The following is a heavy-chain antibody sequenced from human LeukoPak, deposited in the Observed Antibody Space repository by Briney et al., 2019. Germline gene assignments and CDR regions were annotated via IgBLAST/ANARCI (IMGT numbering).Heavy chain of an antibody. V-gene: IGHV3-23*01. CDR3: TKRGGDGNPHDY. CDR2: SSGSGGST. D-gene: IGHD3-16*01. J-gene: IGHJ4*02. CDR1: GFTFSSYA. Sequence: GGSLRLSCAASGFTFSSYAMSWVRQARGKGLEWVLGSSGSGGSTYYADSVKGRFTISRDNSKTTLYLQMNSLRSEDTAVYYCTKRGGDGNPHDYWGQGTLVTVSS.